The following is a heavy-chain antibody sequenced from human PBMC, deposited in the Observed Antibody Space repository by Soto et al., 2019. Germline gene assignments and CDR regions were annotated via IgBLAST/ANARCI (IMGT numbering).Heavy chain of an antibody. CDR3: AADATAWQQMVPSDY. CDR1: GFTFTSSA. CDR2: IAVGSGYT. J-gene: IGHJ4*02. Sequence: PGASVKVSCKASGFTFTSSAFQWVRQARGQRLEWIGWIAVGSGYTNYAQRFQDRVTLTRDMSTATTYMELSRLTSEDTAIYYCAADATAWQQMVPSDYWGQGTLVTVSS. D-gene: IGHD2-8*01. V-gene: IGHV1-58*01.